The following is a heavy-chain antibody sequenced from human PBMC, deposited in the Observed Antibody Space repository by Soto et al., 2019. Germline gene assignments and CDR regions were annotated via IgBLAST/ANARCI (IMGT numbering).Heavy chain of an antibody. Sequence: SETLSLTCAVYGGTFSGYSWSWIRQPPGKGLEWIGEINHSGSTNYNPSLKSRVTISVDTSKNQFSLKLSSVTAADTAVYYCARKLQRGSSCYRGGGLDYWGQGTLVTVSS. CDR1: GGTFSGYS. D-gene: IGHD2-2*02. CDR2: INHSGST. CDR3: ARKLQRGSSCYRGGGLDY. V-gene: IGHV4-34*01. J-gene: IGHJ4*02.